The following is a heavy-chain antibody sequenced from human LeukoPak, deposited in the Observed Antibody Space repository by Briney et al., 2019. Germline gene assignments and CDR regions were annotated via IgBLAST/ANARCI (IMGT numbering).Heavy chain of an antibody. J-gene: IGHJ4*02. V-gene: IGHV3-23*01. Sequence: GGSLRLSCAASGFTFSSYAMSWVRQAPGNGLEWASTISASGGSTYYADSVKGRFTISRDNSKNTLYLQMNSLRAEDTAVYYCAKDQVSTVTYHDYWGQGALVTVSS. D-gene: IGHD4-17*01. CDR3: AKDQVSTVTYHDY. CDR2: ISASGGST. CDR1: GFTFSSYA.